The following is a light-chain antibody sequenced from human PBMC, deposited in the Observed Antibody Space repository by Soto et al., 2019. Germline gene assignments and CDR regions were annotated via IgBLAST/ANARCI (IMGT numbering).Light chain of an antibody. Sequence: QSVLTQPASVSGSPGQSITISCTGSSSDVGRYNLVSWYQQHPGKAPKLIIYEDIERPSGVSNRFSGYKSGNTASLTISGLQTEDAADYYCCSYAGGTSVVFGGGTKLTVL. V-gene: IGLV2-23*01. CDR3: CSYAGGTSVV. J-gene: IGLJ2*01. CDR2: EDI. CDR1: SSDVGRYNL.